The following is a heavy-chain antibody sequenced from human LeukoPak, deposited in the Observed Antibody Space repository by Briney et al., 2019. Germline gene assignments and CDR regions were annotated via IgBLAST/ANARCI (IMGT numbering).Heavy chain of an antibody. CDR3: AKDFFPTGTTPLFDY. D-gene: IGHD1-7*01. Sequence: GGSLRLSCAASGFTFSSYAMTWVRQAPGKGLEWVSTASSSGSNTHYGDSVKGRFAISRDNSKNTLFLQMNSLRAEDTALYYCAKDFFPTGTTPLFDYWGQGTLVTDSS. CDR1: GFTFSSYA. V-gene: IGHV3-23*01. CDR2: ASSSGSNT. J-gene: IGHJ4*02.